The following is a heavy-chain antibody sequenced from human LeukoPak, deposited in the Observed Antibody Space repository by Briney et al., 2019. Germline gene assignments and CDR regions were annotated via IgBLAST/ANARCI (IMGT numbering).Heavy chain of an antibody. V-gene: IGHV4-59*01. CDR2: IYYSGST. CDR1: GGSLSSYY. D-gene: IGHD5-18*01. Sequence: SETLSLTCTVSGGSLSSYYWSWIRQPPGKGLEWIGYIYYSGSTNYNPSLKSRVTISVDTSKNQFSLTLSSVTTADTAVYYCARGQKYRNGYTVTELGSGYFAYWGQGTLVTVSS. CDR3: ARGQKYRNGYTVTELGSGYFAY. J-gene: IGHJ4*02.